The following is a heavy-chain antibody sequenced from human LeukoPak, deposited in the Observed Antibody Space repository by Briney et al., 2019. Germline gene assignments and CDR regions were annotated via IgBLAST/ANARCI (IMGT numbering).Heavy chain of an antibody. D-gene: IGHD5-12*01. CDR1: GFTLRSYW. Sequence: GGSLRLSCAASGFTLRSYWMHWVRQAPGKGLVWVSAISGSGGSTYYADSVKGRFTISRDNSKNTLYLQMNSLRAEDTAVYYCAKTPGSYSGYDDCDYWRQVTLVTVSS. V-gene: IGHV3-23*01. CDR2: ISGSGGST. CDR3: AKTPGSYSGYDDCDY. J-gene: IGHJ4*02.